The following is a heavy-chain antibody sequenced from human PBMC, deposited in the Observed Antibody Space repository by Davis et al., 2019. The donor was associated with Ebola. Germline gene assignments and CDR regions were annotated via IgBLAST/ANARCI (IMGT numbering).Heavy chain of an antibody. Sequence: SETLSLTCTVSGSSISSYYWSCIRQPPGKGLGWIGYIYYSGSTNYNPSLKRRVNISVDTSKNQFSLKLSSVTAADTAVYYCARGSNYAFWSGLGYYYYGMDVWGQGTTVTVSS. V-gene: IGHV4-59*01. CDR2: IYYSGST. CDR3: ARGSNYAFWSGLGYYYYGMDV. CDR1: GSSISSYY. J-gene: IGHJ6*02. D-gene: IGHD3-3*01.